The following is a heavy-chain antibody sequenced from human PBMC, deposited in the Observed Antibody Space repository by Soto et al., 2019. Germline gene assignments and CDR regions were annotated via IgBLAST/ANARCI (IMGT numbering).Heavy chain of an antibody. D-gene: IGHD6-13*01. Sequence: QVQLVQSGAEVKKPGASVKVSCKASGYTVTSYGISWVRQSPGQGLEWMGWISAYNGNTNNAQKFQGRVAVTTDTSTSTAYIELMNLRTDDTAVYYCARTSGYSSTDNWFDPWGPGTLVTGSS. CDR2: ISAYNGNT. J-gene: IGHJ5*02. CDR3: ARTSGYSSTDNWFDP. V-gene: IGHV1-18*01. CDR1: GYTVTSYG.